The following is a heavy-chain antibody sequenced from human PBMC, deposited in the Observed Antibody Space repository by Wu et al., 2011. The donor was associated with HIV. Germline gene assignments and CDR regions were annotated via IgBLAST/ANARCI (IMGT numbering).Heavy chain of an antibody. J-gene: IGHJ6*03. Sequence: QVQLVQSGAEVKKPGSSVKVSCKASGDAFSTYGISWVRQAPGQGLEWMGGIIPNSGTTNYARKFQGRFTVTADTSTTTVHMELRSLRSEDTAVYSCTRSGEAVAYYYYYMNVWGKGTTVTISS. CDR1: GDAFSTYG. V-gene: IGHV1-69*14. CDR3: TRSGEAVAYYYYYMNV. D-gene: IGHD2-21*01. CDR2: IIPNSGTT.